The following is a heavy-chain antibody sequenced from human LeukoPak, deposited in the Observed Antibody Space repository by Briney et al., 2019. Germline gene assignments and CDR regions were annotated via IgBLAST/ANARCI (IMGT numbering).Heavy chain of an antibody. Sequence: PSETLSLTCTVSGGSISTYYWSWIRQPPGKGLEWIGYIYYSGSTNYNPSLKSRVTISVDTSKNQFSLKLSSVTAADTAVYYCARVGSYNFDYGGQGPLVTVSS. V-gene: IGHV4-59*01. CDR2: IYYSGST. CDR1: GGSISTYY. J-gene: IGHJ4*02. CDR3: ARVGSYNFDY. D-gene: IGHD1-26*01.